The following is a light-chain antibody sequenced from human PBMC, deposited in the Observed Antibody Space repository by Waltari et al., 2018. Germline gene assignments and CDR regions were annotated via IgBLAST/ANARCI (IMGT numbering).Light chain of an antibody. CDR3: QVYGSSPLT. CDR2: GAS. J-gene: IGKJ4*01. V-gene: IGKV3-20*01. Sequence: FPGTLSLSPGETATFSCRASQSVFSSYIGWYQQKPGQAPRLLIYGASNRATDIPDRFSGSGSGTDFTLTISRLEPEDFAVYYCQVYGSSPLTFGGGTKVEI. CDR1: QSVFSSY.